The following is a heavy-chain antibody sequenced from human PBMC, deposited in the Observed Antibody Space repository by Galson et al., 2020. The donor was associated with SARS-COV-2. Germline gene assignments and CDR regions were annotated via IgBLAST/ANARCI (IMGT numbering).Heavy chain of an antibody. CDR1: GFTFNLYT. V-gene: IGHV3-21*01. CDR2: ISSSGTFI. Sequence: GESLKISCAASGFTFNLYTMNWLRQAPGKGLEWVSSISSSGTFIYYADSLKGRFTISRDNAQNSLYLQMSSLRAEDTAVYYCARDPTFNTYWGEYFFDSWGQGTLVTVSS. CDR3: ARDPTFNTYWGEYFFDS. J-gene: IGHJ4*02. D-gene: IGHD7-27*01.